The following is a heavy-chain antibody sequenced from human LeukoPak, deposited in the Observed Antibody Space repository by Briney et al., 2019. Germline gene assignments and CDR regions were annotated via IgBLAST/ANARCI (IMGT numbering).Heavy chain of an antibody. CDR2: IYPGDSDT. V-gene: IGHV5-51*01. D-gene: IGHD5-12*01. CDR1: GYSFTSYW. CDR3: ARHGRLNLQYGGYPDY. J-gene: IGHJ4*02. Sequence: GGSLKISWKGSGYSFTSYWIGWVRQLPGKGLEWMGIIYPGDSDTRYSPSFQGQVTISADKSISTAYLQWSSLKASATAMYYCARHGRLNLQYGGYPDYWGQGTLVTVSS.